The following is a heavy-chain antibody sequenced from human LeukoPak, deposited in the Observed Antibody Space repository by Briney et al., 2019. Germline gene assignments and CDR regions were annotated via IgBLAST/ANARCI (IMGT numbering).Heavy chain of an antibody. D-gene: IGHD3-22*01. V-gene: IGHV4-31*03. J-gene: IGHJ5*02. CDR3: ARDLGYYYDSSNNWFDP. Sequence: PSQTLSLTCTVSGGSISSGGYYWSWIRQHPRKGLEWIGYTYHSGYTYYNPSLKSRVTISVDTSKNQFSPKLSSVTAADTAVYYCARDLGYYYDSSNNWFDPWGQGTLVTVSS. CDR2: TYHSGYT. CDR1: GGSISSGGYY.